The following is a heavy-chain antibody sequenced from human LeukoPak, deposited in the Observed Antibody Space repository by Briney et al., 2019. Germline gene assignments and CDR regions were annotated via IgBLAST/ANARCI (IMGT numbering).Heavy chain of an antibody. CDR1: GDSFTSYW. Sequence: GESLKSSCRGSGDSFTSYWIGWVLQMAGKGLEWMGIVYRGDSDTRYSPSFQSHVTISADKYISNAYLQWSSLKASDTAMYYCARPSGDYSNYEVAYWGQGTLVTVSS. V-gene: IGHV5-51*01. J-gene: IGHJ4*02. CDR3: ARPSGDYSNYEVAY. CDR2: VYRGDSDT. D-gene: IGHD4-4*01.